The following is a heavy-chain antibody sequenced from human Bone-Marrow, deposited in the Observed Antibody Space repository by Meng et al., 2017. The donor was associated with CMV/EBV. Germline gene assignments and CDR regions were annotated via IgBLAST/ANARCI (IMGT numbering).Heavy chain of an antibody. CDR3: ARVQGVHV. CDR1: GFTFRTYS. J-gene: IGHJ6*02. CDR2: ISSSSTYT. D-gene: IGHD3-16*01. V-gene: IGHV3-21*01. Sequence: ETLSLTCDASGFTFRTYSMNWVRQAPGKGLEWVSSISSSSTYTHYADSVKGRFTISRDNAKNPLYLQMNSLRAEDTAVYYCARVQGVHVWGQGTTVTVSS.